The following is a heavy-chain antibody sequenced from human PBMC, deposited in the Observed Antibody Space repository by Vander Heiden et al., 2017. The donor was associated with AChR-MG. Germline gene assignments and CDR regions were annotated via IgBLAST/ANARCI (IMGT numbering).Heavy chain of an antibody. V-gene: IGHV4-31*03. Sequence: QVQLQESGPGLVKPSQTLSLTCTVSGGSISSGGYYWSWIRQHPGKGLEWIGYIYYSGSTYYNPSLKSRVTISVDTSKNQFSLKLSSVTAADTAVYYCARASALITFGGVIVTYYFDYWGQGTLVTVSS. CDR2: IYYSGST. CDR1: GGSISSGGYY. CDR3: ARASALITFGGVIVTYYFDY. D-gene: IGHD3-16*02. J-gene: IGHJ4*02.